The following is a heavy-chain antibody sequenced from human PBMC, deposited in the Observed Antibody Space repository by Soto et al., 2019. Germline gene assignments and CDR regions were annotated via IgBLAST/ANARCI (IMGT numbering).Heavy chain of an antibody. V-gene: IGHV4-4*07. CDR1: GGSISSYY. Sequence: SVTLSLTCTVSGGSISSYYWSWIRQPAGKGLEWIGRIYTSGSTNYNPSLKSRVTMSVDTSKNQFSLKLSSVTAADTDVYYCARDLYSSGWIQPFDYWGQGTLVTVSS. D-gene: IGHD6-19*01. CDR2: IYTSGST. J-gene: IGHJ4*02. CDR3: ARDLYSSGWIQPFDY.